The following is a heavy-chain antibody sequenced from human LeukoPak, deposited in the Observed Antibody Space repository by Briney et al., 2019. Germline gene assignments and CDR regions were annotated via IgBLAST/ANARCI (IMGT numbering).Heavy chain of an antibody. V-gene: IGHV3-53*01. J-gene: IGHJ3*02. CDR1: GFTVSSNY. Sequence: GGSLRLSCAASGFTVSSNYMSWVRLAPGKGLEWVSLYSAGSTYYADSVKGRFTISRDNSKNTLYLQMNSLRAEDTAVYYCARHVTISGPYDASDIWGQGTMVTVSP. CDR2: YSAGST. CDR3: ARHVTISGPYDASDI. D-gene: IGHD5-24*01.